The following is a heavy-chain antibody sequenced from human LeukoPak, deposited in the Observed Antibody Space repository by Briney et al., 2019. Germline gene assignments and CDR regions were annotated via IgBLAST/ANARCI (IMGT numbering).Heavy chain of an antibody. CDR1: GYNFSKYW. Sequence: GESLKISCKGIGYNFSKYWIGWVRQMPGKGLEWMGIIYPRDSDVRYNPSFQGHVTISADRSISTAYLQWNSLKASDSAIYYCARHAFNVLYSGYDYWGQGTLVTVSS. CDR2: IYPRDSDV. V-gene: IGHV5-51*01. D-gene: IGHD5-12*01. CDR3: ARHAFNVLYSGYDY. J-gene: IGHJ4*02.